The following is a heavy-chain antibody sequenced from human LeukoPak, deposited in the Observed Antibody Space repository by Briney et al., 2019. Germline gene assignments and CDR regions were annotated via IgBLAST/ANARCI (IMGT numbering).Heavy chain of an antibody. D-gene: IGHD3-22*01. CDR3: ARGPYYYDESY. J-gene: IGHJ4*02. Sequence: GGSLRLSCAASGFTFSSYDIHWVRQAPGKGLVWVSRINSDGSSTNYADSVKGRFTISRDNAKNTLYLQMNSLRVEDTAVYYCARGPYYYDESYWGQGTLVTVSS. CDR1: GFTFSSYD. CDR2: INSDGSST. V-gene: IGHV3-74*01.